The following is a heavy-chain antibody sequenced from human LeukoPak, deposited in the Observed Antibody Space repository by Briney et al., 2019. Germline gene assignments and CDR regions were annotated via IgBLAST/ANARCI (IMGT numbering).Heavy chain of an antibody. V-gene: IGHV4-34*01. J-gene: IGHJ4*02. CDR3: ARGPYYDFWSGYSQHGSFDY. CDR1: GGPFSGYY. Sequence: PSETLSLTCAVYGGPFSGYYWSWIRQPPGKGLGWIGEINHSGSTNYNPSLKSRVTISVDTSKNQFSLKLSSVTAADTAVYYCARGPYYDFWSGYSQHGSFDYWGQGTLVTVSS. CDR2: INHSGST. D-gene: IGHD3-3*01.